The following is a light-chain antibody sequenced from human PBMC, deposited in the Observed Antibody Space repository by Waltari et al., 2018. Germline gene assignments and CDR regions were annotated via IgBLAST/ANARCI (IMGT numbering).Light chain of an antibody. J-gene: IGKJ4*01. CDR1: QNILSSSDNKNY. CDR2: WAS. V-gene: IGKV4-1*01. Sequence: DIVMTQSPDSVAVSLGERATIHCRSSQNILSSSDNKNYLVWYQQKHGQPPKLLISWASTPESGVPYRFSGSGSETDFTLTISSLQAEDVAVYYCQQCYHLPSFGGGTRVEIK. CDR3: QQCYHLPS.